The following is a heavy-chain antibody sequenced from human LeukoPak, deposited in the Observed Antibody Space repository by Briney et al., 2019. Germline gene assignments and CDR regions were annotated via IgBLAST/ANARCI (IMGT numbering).Heavy chain of an antibody. V-gene: IGHV3-53*01. CDR2: LYSDGNT. CDR3: ARGVEPLAANTLAY. D-gene: IGHD1-14*01. CDR1: GFTVITND. Sequence: GGSLRLSCAASGFTVITNDMTWVRQAAGKGLEWVSVLYSDGNTKYADSVQGRFTISRDNSKNTLYLEMNSLSPDDTAVYYCARGVEPLAANTLAYWGQGTLVTVSS. J-gene: IGHJ4*02.